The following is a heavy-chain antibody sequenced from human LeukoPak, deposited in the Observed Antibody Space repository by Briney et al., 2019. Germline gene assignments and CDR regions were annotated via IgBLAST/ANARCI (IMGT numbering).Heavy chain of an antibody. J-gene: IGHJ2*01. CDR3: AKSMYAAAIDWYFDL. Sequence: GGSLRLSCAASGFTFSSYWMHWVRQAPGKGLVWVSRINSDGSSTSYADSVKGRFTISRDNAKNSLYLQMNSLRAEDMALYYCAKSMYAAAIDWYFDLWGRGTLVTVSS. D-gene: IGHD6-13*01. V-gene: IGHV3-74*01. CDR2: INSDGSST. CDR1: GFTFSSYW.